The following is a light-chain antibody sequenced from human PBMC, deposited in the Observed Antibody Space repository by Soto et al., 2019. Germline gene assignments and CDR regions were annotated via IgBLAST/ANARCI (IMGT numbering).Light chain of an antibody. CDR2: LGS. J-gene: IGKJ1*01. CDR3: TQALQTPLT. V-gene: IGKV2-28*01. CDR1: QSLLHSNGYNY. Sequence: EIVMTQSPLSLPVTPGEPASISCRSSQSLLHSNGYNYVDWYLQKPGQSPQVLIYLGSYRASGVPDWFSGSGSGTDFTLTISTVEAEDVGFYYCTQALQTPLTFGQGTKVEIK.